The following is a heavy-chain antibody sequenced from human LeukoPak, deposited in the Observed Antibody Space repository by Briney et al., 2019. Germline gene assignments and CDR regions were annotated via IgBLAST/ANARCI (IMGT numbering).Heavy chain of an antibody. CDR2: IHPNSGGT. D-gene: IGHD3-3*01. CDR3: ARAPVGGPLRFFDY. J-gene: IGHJ4*02. V-gene: IGHV1-2*02. CDR1: GGTFSSYA. Sequence: ASVKVSCKAYGGTFSSYAISWVRQAPGKGLEWMGWIHPNSGGTNFAQKFQGRVTMTRDSSISTAYMEVSSLRSDDTAVYYCARAPVGGPLRFFDYWGQGTLVTVSS.